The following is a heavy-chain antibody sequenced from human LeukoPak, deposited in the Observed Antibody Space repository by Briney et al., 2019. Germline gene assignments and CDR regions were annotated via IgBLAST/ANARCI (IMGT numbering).Heavy chain of an antibody. D-gene: IGHD2-2*01. J-gene: IGHJ5*02. CDR3: ARAEGYCSSTSCYWWFDP. Sequence: GGSLRLSCAASGFTFSSYGMHWVRQAPGKGLEWVAVIWYDGSNKYYADSVKGRFTISRDNSENTLYLQMNSLRAEDTAVYYCARAEGYCSSTSCYWWFDPWGQGTLVTVSS. V-gene: IGHV3-33*01. CDR1: GFTFSSYG. CDR2: IWYDGSNK.